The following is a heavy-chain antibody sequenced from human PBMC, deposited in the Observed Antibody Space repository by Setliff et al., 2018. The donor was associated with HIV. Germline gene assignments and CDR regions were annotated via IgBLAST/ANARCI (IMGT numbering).Heavy chain of an antibody. J-gene: IGHJ4*02. CDR1: GGSIRSFF. CDR2: IYTSGST. CDR3: ARQVSIPGVAITPVDY. D-gene: IGHD5-12*01. Sequence: SETLSLTCTVSGGSIRSFFWSWIRQPPGKGLEWIGHIYTSGSTNYNPSLKSRVTMSVDTSKSQFSLRLTSVTAADTAIYYCARQVSIPGVAITPVDYWGQGALVTVSS. V-gene: IGHV4-59*08.